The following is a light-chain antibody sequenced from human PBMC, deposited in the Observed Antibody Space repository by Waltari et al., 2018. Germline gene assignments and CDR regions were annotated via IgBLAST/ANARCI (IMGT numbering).Light chain of an antibody. CDR2: HDT. V-gene: IGLV3-21*02. CDR3: QVFDSPTDHQV. J-gene: IGLJ3*02. CDR1: NIGSKS. Sequence: SYELTQPPSVSVAPGQTARISCEGNNIGSKSTQWYQQKPGQAPVQVCFHDTERPSGIPERFSGSKSGNTATLTITRIEAGDEADYYCQVFDSPTDHQVFGGGTKVTVL.